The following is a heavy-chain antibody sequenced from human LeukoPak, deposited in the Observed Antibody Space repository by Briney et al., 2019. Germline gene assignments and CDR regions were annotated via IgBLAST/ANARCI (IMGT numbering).Heavy chain of an antibody. CDR2: INSDGSST. CDR1: GFTFSSYW. V-gene: IGHV3-74*01. CDR3: ARAGYDILTGYYGPHDY. J-gene: IGHJ4*02. D-gene: IGHD3-9*01. Sequence: PGGSLRLSCAASGFTFSSYWMHWVRQAPGKGLVWVSRINSDGSSTSYADSVKGRFTTSRDNAKNTLYLQMNSLRAEDTAVYYCARAGYDILTGYYGPHDYWGQGTLVTVSS.